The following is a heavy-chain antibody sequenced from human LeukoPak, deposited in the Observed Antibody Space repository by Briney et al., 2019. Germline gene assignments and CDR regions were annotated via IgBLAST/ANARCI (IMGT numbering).Heavy chain of an antibody. J-gene: IGHJ1*01. CDR3: ARGGWYPKSFQH. V-gene: IGHV4-59*01. Sequence: SETLSLTCTVSGGSISSYYWNWIRQPPGKGLEWIGYIYYSGSTNYNPSLKSRVTISVDTSKNQFSLKLSSVTAADTAVYYCARGGWYPKSFQHWRQGALVTVSS. CDR2: IYYSGST. D-gene: IGHD6-19*01. CDR1: GGSISSYY.